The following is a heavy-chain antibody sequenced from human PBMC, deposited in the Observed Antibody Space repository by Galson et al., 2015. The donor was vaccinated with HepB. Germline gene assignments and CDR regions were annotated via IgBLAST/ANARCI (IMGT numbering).Heavy chain of an antibody. V-gene: IGHV3-30*18. D-gene: IGHD2/OR15-2a*01. CDR1: GFTFSSYG. CDR2: ISYDGSNK. CDR3: AKDRKNLPPDY. Sequence: SLRLSCAASGFTFSSYGMHWVRQAPDKGLEWVAVISYDGSNKYYADSVKGRFTISRDNSKNTLYLQMNSLRAEDTAVYHCAKDRKNLPPDYWGQGTLVTVSS. J-gene: IGHJ4*02.